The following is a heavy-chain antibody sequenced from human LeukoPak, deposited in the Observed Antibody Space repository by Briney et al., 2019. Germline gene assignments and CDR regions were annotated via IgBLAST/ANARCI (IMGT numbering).Heavy chain of an antibody. CDR3: AKPEYYVWGSYRSNFDY. CDR2: ISGSGGST. CDR1: GFTFSSYA. J-gene: IGHJ4*02. V-gene: IGHV3-23*01. Sequence: HPGGSLRLSCAASGFTFSSYAMSWVRQAPGKGLEWVSAISGSGGSTYYADSVKGRFTISRDNSKNTLYLQMNSLRAEDTAVYYCAKPEYYVWGSYRSNFDYWGQGTLVTVSS. D-gene: IGHD3-16*02.